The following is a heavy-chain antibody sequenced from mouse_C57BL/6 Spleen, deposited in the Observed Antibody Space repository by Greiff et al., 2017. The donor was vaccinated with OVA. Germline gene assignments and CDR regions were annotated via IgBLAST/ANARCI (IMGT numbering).Heavy chain of an antibody. D-gene: IGHD1-1*01. CDR3: ARGSSYQAWFAY. Sequence: QVQLQQPGAELVMPGASVKLSCKASGYTFTSYWMHWVKQRPGQGLEWIGEIDPSDSYTNYNQKFKGKSTVTVDKSSSTAYMQLSSLTSEDSAVYYCARGSSYQAWFAYWGQVTLVTVSA. V-gene: IGHV1-69*01. J-gene: IGHJ3*01. CDR2: IDPSDSYT. CDR1: GYTFTSYW.